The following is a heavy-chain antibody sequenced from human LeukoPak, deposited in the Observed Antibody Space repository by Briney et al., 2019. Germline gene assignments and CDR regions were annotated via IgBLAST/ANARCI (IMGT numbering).Heavy chain of an antibody. CDR2: IYYSGNT. D-gene: IGHD3/OR15-3a*01. V-gene: IGHV4-39*01. CDR3: ARQTGSGLFILP. Sequence: SEPLSLTCTVSGVSISSSNSYWGWIRRPPGKGLEWIGSIYYSGNTYYNASLKSQVSISIDTSKNQFSLKLTSVTAADAAVYYCARQTGSGLFILPGGQGTLVTVSS. CDR1: GVSISSSNSY. J-gene: IGHJ4*02.